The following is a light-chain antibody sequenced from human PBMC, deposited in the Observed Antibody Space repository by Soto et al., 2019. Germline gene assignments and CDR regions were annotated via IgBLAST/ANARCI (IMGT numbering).Light chain of an antibody. CDR1: QGIRND. CDR2: AAS. CDR3: LQHNSGPRT. J-gene: IGKJ1*01. Sequence: IQMTQSPSSLSASVGDRVTITCRASQGIRNDLSWYQQKPGKAPKRLIYAASSLQSGVPSRLSVSGSGTEFTLTISSLQPEDFATYYCLQHNSGPRTFGQGTKVEIK. V-gene: IGKV1-17*01.